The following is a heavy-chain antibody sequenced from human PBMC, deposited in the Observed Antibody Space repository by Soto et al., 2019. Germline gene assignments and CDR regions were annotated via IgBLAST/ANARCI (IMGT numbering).Heavy chain of an antibody. V-gene: IGHV3-23*01. J-gene: IGHJ4*02. CDR1: GFTFSSYA. Sequence: EVQLLESGGGLVQPGGSLRLSCAASGFTFSSYAMRWVRQAPGKGLEWVSAISGSGGSTYYADSVKGRFNISRDNSKNTLSLQMKSLRAEDTVVYYCARRGSGSYYDYWGQGTVVSVSS. CDR2: ISGSGGST. CDR3: ARRGSGSYYDY. D-gene: IGHD2-15*01.